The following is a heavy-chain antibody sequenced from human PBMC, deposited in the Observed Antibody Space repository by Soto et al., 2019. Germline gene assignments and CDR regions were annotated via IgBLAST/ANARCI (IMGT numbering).Heavy chain of an antibody. V-gene: IGHV3-11*06. CDR1: GFSFSDYY. J-gene: IGHJ5*02. CDR3: ATTRPIVVVPAAISPWFDP. CDR2: ISGSRNYT. D-gene: IGHD2-2*01. Sequence: PGGSLRLSCAASGFSFSDYYMTWIRHSPGKGLQWVSFISGSRNYTNYADSVKGRFSISRDNAKNSLYLQMNSLGVEDTAVYYCATTRPIVVVPAAISPWFDPWGQGTLVTVSS.